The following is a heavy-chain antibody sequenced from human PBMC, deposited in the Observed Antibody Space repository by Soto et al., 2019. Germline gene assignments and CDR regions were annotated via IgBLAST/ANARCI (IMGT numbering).Heavy chain of an antibody. J-gene: IGHJ6*02. CDR1: GYTFSMSG. CDR3: AREGPRPYYYYGMDV. CDR2: ISGYNGNT. Sequence: QVQLVQSGAEVKKPGASVKVSCKSSGYTFSMSGISWVRQAPGQGLEWMGWISGYNGNTNYEQKFQDRVTMTTDPTTTPAYMELRSMRSDDTAVYYCAREGPRPYYYYGMDVWGQGTTVTVSS. V-gene: IGHV1-18*01.